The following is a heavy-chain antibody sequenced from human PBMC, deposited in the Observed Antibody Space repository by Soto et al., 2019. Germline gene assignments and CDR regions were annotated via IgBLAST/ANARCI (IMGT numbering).Heavy chain of an antibody. J-gene: IGHJ4*02. CDR1: GFSLSSTRMA. CDR3: AHIVVAGLGYYFDY. D-gene: IGHD6-19*01. CDR2: IYWDDDK. V-gene: IGHV2-5*02. Sequence: QITLKESGPTLVKPTQTLTLTCTFSGFSLSSTRMAVGWIRQPPGKALEWLALIYWDDDKRYSPFLKSRLTITKDTSQNQVVLTMSNMDPVGTARYYCAHIVVAGLGYYFDYWGQGTLVTVSS.